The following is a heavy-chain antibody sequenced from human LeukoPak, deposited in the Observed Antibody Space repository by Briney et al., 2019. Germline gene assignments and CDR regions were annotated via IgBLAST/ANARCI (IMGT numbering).Heavy chain of an antibody. Sequence: GGSLRLSCVVSGFTVRTNYMTWVRQAPGKGLEWVSLIFAGGTTYYADSVRGRFTVSRDNSKNTLYLQMSSLRAEDTAVYYCARAGSADSFDYWGQGTLVTVSS. J-gene: IGHJ4*02. CDR1: GFTVRTNY. CDR2: IFAGGTT. D-gene: IGHD6-25*01. CDR3: ARAGSADSFDY. V-gene: IGHV3-53*01.